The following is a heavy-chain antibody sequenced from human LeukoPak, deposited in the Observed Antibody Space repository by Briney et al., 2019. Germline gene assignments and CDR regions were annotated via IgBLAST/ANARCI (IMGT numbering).Heavy chain of an antibody. CDR3: ARVVTGGSYYFRGTTFDY. CDR2: INWNGGIT. J-gene: IGHJ4*02. D-gene: IGHD1-26*01. V-gene: IGHV3-20*04. CDR1: GFTFDDYV. Sequence: GGSLRLSCAASGFTFDDYVMSWVRQAPGKGLEWVSGINWNGGITGYADSVKGRFTLSRDNAKNSLYLQMNSLRAEDTALYYCARVVTGGSYYFRGTTFDYWGQGTLVTVSS.